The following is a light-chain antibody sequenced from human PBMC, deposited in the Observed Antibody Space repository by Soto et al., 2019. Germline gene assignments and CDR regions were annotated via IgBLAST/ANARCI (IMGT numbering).Light chain of an antibody. CDR2: RAS. Sequence: EIVMTQSPATLSVSPGETATLSCRASQSVSSNLAWYQHIPGQAPRLLIYRASTRATGTPARFSGSGSGTEFTLTISNLQSEDFAVYYCQQYNNWPPELTFGGGTKVEIK. J-gene: IGKJ4*01. V-gene: IGKV3-15*01. CDR1: QSVSSN. CDR3: QQYNNWPPELT.